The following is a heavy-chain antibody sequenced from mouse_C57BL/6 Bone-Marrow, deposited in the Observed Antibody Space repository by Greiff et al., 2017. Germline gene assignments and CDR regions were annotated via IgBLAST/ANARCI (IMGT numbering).Heavy chain of an antibody. D-gene: IGHD1-1*01. J-gene: IGHJ3*01. CDR2: IDPENGDT. V-gene: IGHV14-4*01. CDR3: TTGYYVSCWFAY. Sequence: VQLKQSGAELVRPGASVKLSCTASGFNIKDDYMHWVKQRPEQGLEWIGWIDPENGDTEYASKFQGKATITADTSSNTAYLQLSSLTSEDTAVYYCTTGYYVSCWFAYWGQWTLVTVSA. CDR1: GFNIKDDY.